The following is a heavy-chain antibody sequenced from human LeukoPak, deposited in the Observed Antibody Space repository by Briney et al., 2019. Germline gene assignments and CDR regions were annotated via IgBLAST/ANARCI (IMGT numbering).Heavy chain of an antibody. J-gene: IGHJ4*02. CDR1: GFTLSSYA. Sequence: GGSLGLSCAASGFTLSSYAMHWVRQAPGKGLEWVAVISYDGSKKYYANSVKGRFTISRDNSKNTLYLQMNSLRAEDRAVYYCARDLSRRERYFDDVSLDYWGQGTLVTVSS. D-gene: IGHD3-9*01. V-gene: IGHV3-30-3*01. CDR3: ARDLSRRERYFDDVSLDY. CDR2: ISYDGSKK.